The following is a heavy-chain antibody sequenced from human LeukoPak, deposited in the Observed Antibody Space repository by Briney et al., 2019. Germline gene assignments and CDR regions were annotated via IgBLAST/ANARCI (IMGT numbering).Heavy chain of an antibody. CDR2: IRRGSNRYST. CDR3: SRDGGDDVNSALDI. D-gene: IGHD4-23*01. CDR1: GFTFSDYI. V-gene: IGHV3-72*01. J-gene: IGHJ3*02. Sequence: GGSLRLSCVASGFTFSDYILDWVRQAPGKGLEWVGRIRRGSNRYSTEYAASVKGRFIISRDDSKNSLYLDMNSLKIEDTAVYHCSRDGGDDVNSALDIWGRGTMVTVSS.